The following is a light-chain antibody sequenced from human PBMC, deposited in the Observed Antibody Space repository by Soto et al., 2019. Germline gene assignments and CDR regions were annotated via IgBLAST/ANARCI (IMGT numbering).Light chain of an antibody. J-gene: IGKJ2*01. CDR3: QQYDTSPVT. CDR1: QIIPPGF. CDR2: GAS. Sequence: DILLTQFPGTLSLSPGERATLSCRASQIIPPGFLAWFQQKSGQAPRLLIYGASTRATGIPDRITGSVSGTDFTLTISRLEPEDFAVYYCQQYDTSPVTLGQGTKLEI. V-gene: IGKV3-20*01.